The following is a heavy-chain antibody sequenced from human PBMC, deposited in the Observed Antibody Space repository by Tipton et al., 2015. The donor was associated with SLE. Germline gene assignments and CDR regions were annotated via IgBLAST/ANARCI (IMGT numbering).Heavy chain of an antibody. Sequence: LRLSCTVSGGSISSYYWSWIRQPPGKGLEWIGYIYYSGSTNYNPSLKSRVTISVDTSKNQFSLKLSSVTAADTAVYYCARANGDYVQDYWGQGTLFTVSS. CDR3: ARANGDYVQDY. CDR1: GGSISSYY. V-gene: IGHV4-59*01. CDR2: IYYSGST. D-gene: IGHD4-17*01. J-gene: IGHJ4*02.